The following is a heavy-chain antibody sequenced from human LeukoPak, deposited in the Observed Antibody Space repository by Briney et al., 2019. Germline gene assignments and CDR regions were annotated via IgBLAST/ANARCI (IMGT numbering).Heavy chain of an antibody. Sequence: PGGSLRLSCAASGFTFSSYSMNWVRQAPGKGLEWVSYISSGSSSIYYADSVKGRFTISRDNSKNTLYLQMGSLRAEDMAVYYCARGEMGTLFYWGQGTLVTVSS. CDR1: GFTFSSYS. J-gene: IGHJ4*02. D-gene: IGHD5-24*01. CDR2: ISSGSSSI. CDR3: ARGEMGTLFY. V-gene: IGHV3-48*01.